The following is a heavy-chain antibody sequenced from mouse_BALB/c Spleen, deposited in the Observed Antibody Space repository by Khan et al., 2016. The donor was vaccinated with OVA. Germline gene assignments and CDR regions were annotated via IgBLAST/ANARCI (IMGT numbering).Heavy chain of an antibody. D-gene: IGHD2-14*01. J-gene: IGHJ3*01. CDR2: INPSNGYT. CDR3: VRDGAYHRNDGWFAY. Sequence: QVQLKQSGAELARPGASVKMSCKASGYTFTNYTIHWIKLRPGQGLEWIGYINPSNGYTNYNQKFKDKATLTAVKSSTTAYMQLSSLTSDDSAVYNCVRDGAYHRNDGWFAYWGQGTLVTVSA. V-gene: IGHV1-4*01. CDR1: GYTFTNYT.